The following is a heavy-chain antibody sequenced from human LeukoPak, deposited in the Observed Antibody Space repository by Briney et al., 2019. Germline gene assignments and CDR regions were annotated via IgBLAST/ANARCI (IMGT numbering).Heavy chain of an antibody. CDR2: ISSSSSYI. J-gene: IGHJ4*02. D-gene: IGHD2-21*01. CDR3: ARDRSWLIALSYFDY. CDR1: GFTFSSYS. V-gene: IGHV3-21*01. Sequence: GGSLRLSCAASGFTFSSYSMNWVRQAPGKGLEWVSSISSSSSYIYYADSVKGRFTISRDNAKDSLYLQMNSLRAEDTAVYYCARDRSWLIALSYFDYWGQGTLVTVSS.